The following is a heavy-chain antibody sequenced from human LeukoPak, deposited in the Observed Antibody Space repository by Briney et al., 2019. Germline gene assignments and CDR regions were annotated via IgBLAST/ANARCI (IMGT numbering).Heavy chain of an antibody. CDR1: GFTFSSFD. J-gene: IGHJ6*03. Sequence: GGSMRLSCAASGFTFSSFDMHWVRQPTGQGLEWVSTIGTASDTYYPGSVEGRFTLSRDNAKNSLYLQMDSLTAGDTAVYYCARGPPRGKYYYMDVWGKGTTVTVSS. D-gene: IGHD1-1*01. CDR3: ARGPPRGKYYYMDV. V-gene: IGHV3-13*01. CDR2: IGTASDT.